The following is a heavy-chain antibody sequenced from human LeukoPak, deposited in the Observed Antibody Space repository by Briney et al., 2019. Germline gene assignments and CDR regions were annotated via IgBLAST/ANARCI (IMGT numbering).Heavy chain of an antibody. V-gene: IGHV1-8*01. CDR2: MNPNSGNT. Sequence: ASVKVSCKASGYTLTCYDINWVRQATGQGLEWMGWMNPNSGNTGYAQKFQGRVTMTRNTSISTAYMELSSLRSEDTAVYYCARRPPGENWNFDYWGQGTLVTVSS. CDR1: GYTLTCYD. CDR3: ARRPPGENWNFDY. D-gene: IGHD1-1*01. J-gene: IGHJ4*02.